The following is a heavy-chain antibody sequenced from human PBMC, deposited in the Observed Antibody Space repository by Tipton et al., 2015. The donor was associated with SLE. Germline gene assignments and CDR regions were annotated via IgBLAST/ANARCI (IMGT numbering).Heavy chain of an antibody. D-gene: IGHD1-26*01. Sequence: SLRLSCAASGFSFSGYWMHWVRQTPGKGLVWVSYIHSDETTTDYADSVKGRFAISRDNAKNTLYLQMNSLRAEDTAVYYCVRGGVGGSFDSWGQGTLVTVSS. CDR3: VRGGVGGSFDS. CDR1: GFSFSGYW. V-gene: IGHV3-74*01. CDR2: IHSDETTT. J-gene: IGHJ4*02.